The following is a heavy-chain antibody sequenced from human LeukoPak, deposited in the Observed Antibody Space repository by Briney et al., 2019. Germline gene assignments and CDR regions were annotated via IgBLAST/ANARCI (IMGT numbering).Heavy chain of an antibody. V-gene: IGHV4-4*07. J-gene: IGHJ4*02. Sequence: SETLSLTCTVSGGSVNSYYWSWLRQPAGKGLEWIGRIYNSASFNYNISLMSRVTMSIDTSKNQFSLRLSTVTAADTAVYYCARGPYSSGYYAFDYWGQGILVTVSS. CDR1: GGSVNSYY. D-gene: IGHD3-22*01. CDR3: ARGPYSSGYYAFDY. CDR2: IYNSASF.